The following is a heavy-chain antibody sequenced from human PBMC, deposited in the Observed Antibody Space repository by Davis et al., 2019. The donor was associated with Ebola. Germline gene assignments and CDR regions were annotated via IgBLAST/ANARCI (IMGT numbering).Heavy chain of an antibody. CDR3: ASSTPYYYGSGSYYSPGMDV. Sequence: SVKVSCKASGGTFSSYAISWVRQAPGQGLEWMGRIIPILGIANYAQKFQGRVTITADKSTSTAYMGLSSLRSEDTAVYYCASSTPYYYGSGSYYSPGMDVWGQGTTVTVSS. V-gene: IGHV1-69*04. J-gene: IGHJ6*02. D-gene: IGHD3-10*01. CDR2: IIPILGIA. CDR1: GGTFSSYA.